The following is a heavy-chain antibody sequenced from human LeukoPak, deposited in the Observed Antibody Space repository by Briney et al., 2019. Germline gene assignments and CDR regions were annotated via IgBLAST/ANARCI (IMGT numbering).Heavy chain of an antibody. J-gene: IGHJ4*02. V-gene: IGHV3-23*01. Sequence: GGSLRLSFAASGFTFSSYAISWVRQAPGKGLEWVSAINGSGGSTYYADSVRGRFTISRDNSKNTLYLQMNSLRAEDTAVYYCAKVGLTGYPYYFDYWGQGTLVTVSS. CDR3: AKVGLTGYPYYFDY. CDR2: INGSGGST. CDR1: GFTFSSYA. D-gene: IGHD3-9*01.